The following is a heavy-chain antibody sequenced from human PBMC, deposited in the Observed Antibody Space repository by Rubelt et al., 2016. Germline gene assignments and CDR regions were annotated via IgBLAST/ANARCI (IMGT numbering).Heavy chain of an antibody. CDR2: IYHSGST. CDR3: ARHGRMAVAGRIDY. J-gene: IGHJ4*02. D-gene: IGHD6-19*01. Sequence: QVQLQESGPGLVKPSGTLSLTCAVSGGSISSSNWWSWVRQPPGKGLEWIGEIYHSGSTSYNPSLRSRVTISVDKTKTQCSLKLSSVTAADTAVYYCARHGRMAVAGRIDYWGQGTLVTVSS. V-gene: IGHV4-4*02. CDR1: GGSISSSNW.